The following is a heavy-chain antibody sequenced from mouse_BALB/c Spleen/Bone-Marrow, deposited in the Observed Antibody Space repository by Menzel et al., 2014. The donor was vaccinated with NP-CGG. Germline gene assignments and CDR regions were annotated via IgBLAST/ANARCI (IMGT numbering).Heavy chain of an antibody. CDR1: GYAFTNSN. V-gene: IGHV1S135*01. Sequence: EVQLQQSGPELVKPGASVKVSCKASGYAFTNSNMNWVKQSHGKSLEWIGYIDPYSGGTNYNQKFRGKATLTVDKSSSTAYMHLNSLTSEDSAVYYCSRGVLAYFDYWGQGTTLTVSS. D-gene: IGHD2-14*01. CDR3: SRGVLAYFDY. CDR2: IDPYSGGT. J-gene: IGHJ2*01.